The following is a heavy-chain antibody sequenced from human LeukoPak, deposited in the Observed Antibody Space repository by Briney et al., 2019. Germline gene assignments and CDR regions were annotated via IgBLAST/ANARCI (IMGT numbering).Heavy chain of an antibody. V-gene: IGHV4-34*01. CDR3: ARAQKYDFWSGPIDQ. CDR2: INHSGRD. J-gene: IGHJ4*02. Sequence: PSETLSLTCAVYDESFSDFYLNWIRQPPGKGLEWIGEINHSGRDNYNPSLERRGSMSVPKSRNNFYLRLNSATAADTAVYYCARAQKYDFWSGPIDQWGQATQVTAPS. CDR1: DESFSDFY. D-gene: IGHD3-3*01.